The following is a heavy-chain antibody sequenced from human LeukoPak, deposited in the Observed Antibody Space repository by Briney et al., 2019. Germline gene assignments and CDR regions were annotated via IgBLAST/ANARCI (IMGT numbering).Heavy chain of an antibody. D-gene: IGHD6-13*01. Sequence: GGSLRLSCAASGFTFFSYDMYWVRQAPGKGLEWVSYISSSATTKYYADSVKGRFTISRDNAKSSLYLRMNSLRADDTAVYYRAKALPSSWYFFDYWGQGTLVTVSS. V-gene: IGHV3-48*03. CDR1: GFTFFSYD. J-gene: IGHJ4*02. CDR2: ISSSATTK. CDR3: AKALPSSWYFFDY.